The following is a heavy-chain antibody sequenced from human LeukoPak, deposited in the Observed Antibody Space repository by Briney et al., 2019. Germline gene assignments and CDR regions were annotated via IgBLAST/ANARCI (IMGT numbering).Heavy chain of an antibody. CDR3: ASRPEIAAAGSFDY. J-gene: IGHJ4*02. CDR2: IYYSGST. CDR1: GGSISSSSYY. V-gene: IGHV4-39*01. Sequence: SETLSLTCTDSGGSISSSSYYWGWIRQPPGKGLEWIGSIYYSGSTYYNPSLKSRVTISVDTSKNQFSLKLSSVTAADTAVYCCASRPEIAAAGSFDYWGQGTLVTVSS. D-gene: IGHD6-13*01.